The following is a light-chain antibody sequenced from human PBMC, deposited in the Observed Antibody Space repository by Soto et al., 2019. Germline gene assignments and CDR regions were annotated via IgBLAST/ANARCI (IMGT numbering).Light chain of an antibody. CDR2: KAS. Sequence: DIQLTQSPSSLSASVGDKVTITCRASQSIRSYLNLVQQKPGKAPKLLIYKASSLESGVPSRFSGSGSGTEFTLTISSLQPDDFATYYCQQYNSYSLTFGQGTKVDIK. J-gene: IGKJ1*01. CDR3: QQYNSYSLT. V-gene: IGKV1-5*03. CDR1: QSIRSY.